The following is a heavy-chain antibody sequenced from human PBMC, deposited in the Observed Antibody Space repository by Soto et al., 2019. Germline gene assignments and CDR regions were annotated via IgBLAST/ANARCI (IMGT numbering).Heavy chain of an antibody. CDR2: IVPMLGTP. D-gene: IGHD3-10*01. J-gene: IGHJ6*02. CDR3: ARNGTYGSSLSPYSGMDV. Sequence: ASVKVSCKASGGTFAKFIMNWVRQTPGQGLEWMGGIVPMLGTPTYAEKYKGRITISATGSTSTAYMELTSLRSEDTAIYYCARNGTYGSSLSPYSGMDVWGQGTTVTVS. V-gene: IGHV1-69*13. CDR1: GGTFAKFI.